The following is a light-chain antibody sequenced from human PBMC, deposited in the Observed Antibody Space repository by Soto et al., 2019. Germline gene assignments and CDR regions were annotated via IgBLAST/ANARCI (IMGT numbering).Light chain of an antibody. CDR3: QQRSNWPRGT. J-gene: IGKJ3*01. CDR2: DAS. CDR1: QSVSIY. V-gene: IGKV3-11*01. Sequence: EIVLTQSPATLSLSPGERATLSCRASQSVSIYLAWYQQKPGQAPRLLIYDASNRATGIPARFSGSGSGTDFTLTISSLEPEDFAVYYCQQRSNWPRGTFGPGTKVDIK.